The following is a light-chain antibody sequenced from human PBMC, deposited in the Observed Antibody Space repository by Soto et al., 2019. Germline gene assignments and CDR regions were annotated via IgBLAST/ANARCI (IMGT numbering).Light chain of an antibody. Sequence: QSVLTQPASVSGSPGQSITISCTGTSSDVGGYNYVSWYQQHPGKAPKFMIYDVSNRPSGVSNRFSGSKSGNTASLTRSGLQAEDEADYYCCSYTTSNARQIVFGTGTKLTVL. V-gene: IGLV2-14*01. CDR3: CSYTTSNARQIV. CDR1: SSDVGGYNY. J-gene: IGLJ1*01. CDR2: DVS.